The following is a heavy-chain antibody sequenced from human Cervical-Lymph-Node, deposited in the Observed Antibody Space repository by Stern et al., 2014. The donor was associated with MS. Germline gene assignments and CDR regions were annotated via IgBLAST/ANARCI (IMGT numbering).Heavy chain of an antibody. CDR1: GFSVATAGVG. D-gene: IGHD2-15*01. J-gene: IGHJ4*02. CDR2: LYWDDDK. CDR3: AHSRVKYCRGGTCYSSLFDY. Sequence: ESGPTLVKPTQTVTLTCTLSGFSVATAGVGVGWIRQPPGKALEWLAVLYWDDDKLYSPSLKNRLTIIKDTSKNQVVLTMTNVDPVDTATYYCAHSRVKYCRGGTCYSSLFDYWGQGTLVTVSS. V-gene: IGHV2-5*02.